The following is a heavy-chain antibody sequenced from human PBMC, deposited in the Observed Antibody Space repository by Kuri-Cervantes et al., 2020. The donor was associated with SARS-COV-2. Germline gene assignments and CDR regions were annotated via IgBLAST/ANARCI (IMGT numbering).Heavy chain of an antibody. CDR1: GFTFSSYA. CDR2: ISYDGSNK. V-gene: IGHV3-30*04. J-gene: IGHJ3*02. CDR3: AREGAISGAFDI. Sequence: GESLKISCAASGFTFSSYAMHWGRQAPGKGLEWVAVISYDGSNKYYADSVKGRFTISRDNSKNTLYLQMNSLRAEDTAVNYCAREGAISGAFDIWGQGTMVTVSS. D-gene: IGHD2-2*01.